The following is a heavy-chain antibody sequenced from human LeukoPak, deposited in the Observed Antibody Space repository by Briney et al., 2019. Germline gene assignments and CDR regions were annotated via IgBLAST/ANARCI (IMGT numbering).Heavy chain of an antibody. CDR3: ANLGEYCSGFGCYK. D-gene: IGHD2-2*02. CDR2: SSDNGAAT. Sequence: GGPLRLPCAASGFPYGTYAVSWFRRPPGRGRDWVSASSDNGAATYYADSVRGRFTVCSDNSINTVYLQMNLLRAEDTAVYYGANLGEYCSGFGCYKWGQGTMVTVSS. J-gene: IGHJ4*02. V-gene: IGHV3-23*01. CDR1: GFPYGTYA.